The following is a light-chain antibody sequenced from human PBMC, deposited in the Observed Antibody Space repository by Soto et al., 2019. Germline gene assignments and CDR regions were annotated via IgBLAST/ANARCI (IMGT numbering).Light chain of an antibody. CDR1: ISDIGSYNR. V-gene: IGLV2-18*02. CDR2: EVN. J-gene: IGLJ1*01. CDR3: KSFTTSSTYV. Sequence: STLTQAASVSGSRGQSIAMSCTGTISDIGSYNRVSWYQQPPGTAPKLIIYEVNNRPSGVPDRFSGSKSGNTASLTISGLQAEDEADYYCKSFTTSSTYVFGTGTKVTVL.